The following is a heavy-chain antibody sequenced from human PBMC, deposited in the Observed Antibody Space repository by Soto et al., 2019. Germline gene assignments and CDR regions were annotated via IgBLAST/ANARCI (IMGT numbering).Heavy chain of an antibody. Sequence: QVQLVESGGGVVQPGRSLRLSCAASGFTFSSYNMHWVRQAPGKGLEWVALISYDGSNKYYADSVKGRFTISRDNSKKTLFLQMNSLRAEDTAVYYCARGIRYFDYWGQGTLVTVSS. D-gene: IGHD3-3*02. CDR1: GFTFSSYN. V-gene: IGHV3-30-3*01. J-gene: IGHJ4*02. CDR2: ISYDGSNK. CDR3: ARGIRYFDY.